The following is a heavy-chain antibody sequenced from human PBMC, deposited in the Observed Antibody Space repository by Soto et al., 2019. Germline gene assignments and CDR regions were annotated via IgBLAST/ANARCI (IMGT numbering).Heavy chain of an antibody. CDR3: AKDKVYSNYEYYFDY. J-gene: IGHJ4*02. Sequence: EVQLVESGGGLVQPGRSLRLSCAASGFTFENYAMHWVRQAPGKGLEWVSGISWHSGNIGYADSVRGRFTISRDNAKNSLYLQMNSLRPEDTALYYCAKDKVYSNYEYYFDYCGQGTLVTVSS. CDR1: GFTFENYA. CDR2: ISWHSGNI. V-gene: IGHV3-9*01. D-gene: IGHD4-4*01.